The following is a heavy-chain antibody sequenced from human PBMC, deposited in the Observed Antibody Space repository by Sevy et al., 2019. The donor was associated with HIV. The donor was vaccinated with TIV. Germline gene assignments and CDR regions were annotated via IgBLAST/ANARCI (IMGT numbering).Heavy chain of an antibody. V-gene: IGHV3-7*01. D-gene: IGHD3-22*01. CDR2: IKQDGSEK. CDR1: GFTFSSYW. CDR3: ARDYPNNYYDSSGTNYYYGMDV. J-gene: IGHJ6*02. Sequence: GGSLRLSCAASGFTFSSYWMSWVRQAPGKGLEWVANIKQDGSEKYYVDSVKGRFTISRDNAKNSLYLQMNSLRAEGTAVYYCARDYPNNYYDSSGTNYYYGMDVWGQGTTVTVSS.